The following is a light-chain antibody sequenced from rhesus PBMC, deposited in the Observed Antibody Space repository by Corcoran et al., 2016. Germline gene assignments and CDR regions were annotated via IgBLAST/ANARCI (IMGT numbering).Light chain of an antibody. CDR1: ENVNNY. Sequence: DIQMTQSPSSLSASVGGRVTITCRASENVNNYLHWYQQKPGKAPKLLYYRASTLQSGVPSRFSGSGSGTDFTLTISSLQPEDFAPYYCQQTYATPFTFGPGTKLNIK. CDR3: QQTYATPFT. CDR2: RAS. V-gene: IGKV1-74*01. J-gene: IGKJ3*01.